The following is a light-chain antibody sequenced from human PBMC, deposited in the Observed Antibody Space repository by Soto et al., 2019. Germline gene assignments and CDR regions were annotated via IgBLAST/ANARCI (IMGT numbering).Light chain of an antibody. CDR1: ESVSTN. J-gene: IGKJ4*01. CDR2: AAS. V-gene: IGKV3-15*01. Sequence: EIVMTQSPATLSVSPGERATLSCRASESVSTNLAWYQHKPGQAPRLLIYAASTRATGIPARFSGSGSRTEFTLTISSLQSEDFEVYYCQQYDIATGFGGGTKVEIK. CDR3: QQYDIATG.